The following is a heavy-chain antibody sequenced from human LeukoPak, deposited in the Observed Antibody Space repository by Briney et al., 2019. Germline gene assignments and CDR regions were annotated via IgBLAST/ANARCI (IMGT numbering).Heavy chain of an antibody. Sequence: GGSLRLPCAASGFTFSSYGMHWVRQAPGKGLEWVAVISYDGSNKYYADSVKGRFTISRDNSKNTLYLQMNSLRAEDTAVYYCAKGTTVVTNFDYWGQGTLVTVSS. CDR1: GFTFSSYG. CDR3: AKGTTVVTNFDY. V-gene: IGHV3-30*18. J-gene: IGHJ4*02. CDR2: ISYDGSNK. D-gene: IGHD4-23*01.